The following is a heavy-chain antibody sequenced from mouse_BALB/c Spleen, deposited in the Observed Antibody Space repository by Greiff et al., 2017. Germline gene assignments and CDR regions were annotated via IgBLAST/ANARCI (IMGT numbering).Heavy chain of an antibody. V-gene: IGHV5-6-2*01. CDR1: GFTFSSYY. J-gene: IGHJ4*01. D-gene: IGHD3-1*01. CDR3: ARQAPSGNYAMDY. Sequence: EVKVVESGGGLVKLGGSLKLSCAASGFTFSSYYMSWVRQTPEKRLELVAAINSNGGSTYYPDTVKGRFTISRDNAKNTLYLQMSSLKSEDTALYYCARQAPSGNYAMDYWGQGTSVTVSS. CDR2: INSNGGST.